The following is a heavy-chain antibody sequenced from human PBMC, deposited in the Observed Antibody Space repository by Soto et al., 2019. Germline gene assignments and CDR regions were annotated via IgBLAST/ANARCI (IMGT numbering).Heavy chain of an antibody. Sequence: SETLSLTCTVSGGSITSSSHFWGWVRQPPGKGLEWIGTIYFTGNTYYTPSLKSRLTMSIGTSKNEFSLGLNSVTAADTAVYYCAGQTFTIAAASYGRSNWFDPWGPGTLVTVSS. CDR2: IYFTGNT. CDR1: GGSITSSSHF. V-gene: IGHV4-39*01. J-gene: IGHJ5*02. D-gene: IGHD6-25*01. CDR3: AGQTFTIAAASYGRSNWFDP.